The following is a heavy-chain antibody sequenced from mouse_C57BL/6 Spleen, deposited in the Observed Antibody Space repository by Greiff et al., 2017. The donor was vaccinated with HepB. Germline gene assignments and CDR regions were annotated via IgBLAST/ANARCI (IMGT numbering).Heavy chain of an antibody. J-gene: IGHJ2*01. CDR2: ISSGSSTI. D-gene: IGHD2-4*01. CDR1: GFTFSDYG. CDR3: ARPYYDYGGFDY. V-gene: IGHV5-17*01. Sequence: DVHLVESGGGLVKPGGSLKLSCAASGFTFSDYGMHWVRQAPEKGLEWVAYISSGSSTIYYADTVKGRFTISRDNAKNTLFLQMTSLRSEDTAMYYCARPYYDYGGFDYWGQGTTLTVSS.